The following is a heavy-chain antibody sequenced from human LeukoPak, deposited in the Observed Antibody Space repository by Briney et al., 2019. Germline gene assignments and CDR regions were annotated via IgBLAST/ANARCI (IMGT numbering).Heavy chain of an antibody. D-gene: IGHD3-9*01. J-gene: IGHJ4*02. Sequence: GGSLRLSCAASGFTFSNYEMNWVRQAPGKGLEWVSYISSSGSTIKYADSVKGRFTISRDNAKNSLYLEMSSLRAEDTAVYYCARILTGYSFDYWGQGTLVTVSS. CDR1: GFTFSNYE. CDR3: ARILTGYSFDY. V-gene: IGHV3-48*03. CDR2: ISSSGSTI.